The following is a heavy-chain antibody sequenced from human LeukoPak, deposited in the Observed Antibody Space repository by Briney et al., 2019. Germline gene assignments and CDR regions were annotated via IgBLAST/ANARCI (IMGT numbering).Heavy chain of an antibody. CDR1: GYRFTSYW. CDR3: ARRTDSGWKWFDP. V-gene: IGHV5-51*01. CDR2: IHPGEYER. J-gene: IGHJ5*02. D-gene: IGHD6-19*01. Sequence: GESLKISCKATGYRFTSYWIGLVRQMPGKGLEWLGVIHPGEYERRYSPSFQGQVTMSVDRSTTTAYMEWSSLTASDTAMYYCARRTDSGWKWFDPWGQGTLVIVSS.